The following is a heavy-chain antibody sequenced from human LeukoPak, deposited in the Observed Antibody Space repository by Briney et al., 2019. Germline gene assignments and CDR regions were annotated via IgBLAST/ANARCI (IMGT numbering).Heavy chain of an antibody. CDR1: GFTFDDYA. CDR2: ISWNSGTI. V-gene: IGHV3-9*03. J-gene: IGHJ4*02. D-gene: IGHD6-19*01. CDR3: ATDGGRSGWYLFDY. Sequence: PGKSLRLSCAASGFTFDDYAMHWVRQAPGKGLEWVSGISWNSGTIGYADSVKGRFTISRDNAKNSLYLQVNSVKAEDMALYYCATDGGRSGWYLFDYWGQGTPVTVSS.